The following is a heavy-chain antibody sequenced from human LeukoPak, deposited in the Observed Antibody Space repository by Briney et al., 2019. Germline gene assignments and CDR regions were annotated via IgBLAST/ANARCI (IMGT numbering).Heavy chain of an antibody. CDR1: GFTFDDYG. CDR3: ARGTPDY. CDR2: IISSSSYI. Sequence: GGSLRLSCAASGFTFDDYGMSWVRQAPGKGLEWVASIISSSSYIYYADSVKGRFTISRDNAKNSLYLQMNSLRAEDTAVYYRARGTPDYWGQGTLVTVSS. D-gene: IGHD1-1*01. V-gene: IGHV3-21*01. J-gene: IGHJ4*02.